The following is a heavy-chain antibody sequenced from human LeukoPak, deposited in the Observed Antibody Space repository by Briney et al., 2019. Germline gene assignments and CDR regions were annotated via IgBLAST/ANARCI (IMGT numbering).Heavy chain of an antibody. CDR2: IKQDGSEK. CDR3: ARKGVALKYYYDSSGYSPYDY. D-gene: IGHD3-22*01. V-gene: IGHV3-7*01. J-gene: IGHJ4*02. Sequence: GGSLRLSCAASGFTFSSYWMSWVRQAPGKGLEWVANIKQDGSEKYYVDSVKGRFTISRDNAKNSLYLQMNSLRAEDTAVYYCARKGVALKYYYDSSGYSPYDYWGQGTLVTVSS. CDR1: GFTFSSYW.